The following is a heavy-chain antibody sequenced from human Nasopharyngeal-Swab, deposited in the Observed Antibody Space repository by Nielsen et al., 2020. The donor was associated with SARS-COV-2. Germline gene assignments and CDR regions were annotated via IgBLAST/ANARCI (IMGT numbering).Heavy chain of an antibody. V-gene: IGHV3-15*01. Sequence: GESLKISCAASGFTFSNAWMNWVRQAPGKGLGWVGRIKSKTDGGTTDYAAPVKGRFTISRDDSKNTLYLQMNSLKTEDTAVYYCTTGPGSYYVDDYWGQGTLVTVSS. CDR3: TTGPGSYYVDDY. CDR2: IKSKTDGGTT. D-gene: IGHD1-26*01. J-gene: IGHJ4*02. CDR1: GFTFSNAW.